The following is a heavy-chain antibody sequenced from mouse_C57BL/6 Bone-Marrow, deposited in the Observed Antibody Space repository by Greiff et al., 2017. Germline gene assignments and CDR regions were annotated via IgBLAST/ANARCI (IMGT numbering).Heavy chain of an antibody. CDR2: IDPSDSYT. J-gene: IGHJ2*01. D-gene: IGHD2-2*01. Sequence: QVQLQQPGAELVMPGASVKLSCKASGYTFTSYWMHWVKQRPGQGLEWIGEIDPSDSYTKYNQKFKGKSTLTVDKSSSTAYMQLSSLTSEDSAVYYCAREGVMVPYYFDYWGQGTTLTVSS. V-gene: IGHV1-69*01. CDR1: GYTFTSYW. CDR3: AREGVMVPYYFDY.